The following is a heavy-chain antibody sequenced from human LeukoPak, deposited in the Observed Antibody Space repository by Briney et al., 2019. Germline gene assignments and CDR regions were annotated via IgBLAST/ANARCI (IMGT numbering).Heavy chain of an antibody. CDR3: AREHSGYDFPGRDYYYMDV. CDR2: IWYDGSNK. CDR1: GFTFSSYG. V-gene: IGHV3-33*01. J-gene: IGHJ6*03. Sequence: GGSLRLSCAASGFTFSSYGMHWVRQAPGKGLEWVAFIWYDGSNKYYADSVKGRFTISRDNAKNSLYLQMNSLRAEDTAVYYCAREHSGYDFPGRDYYYMDVWGKGTTVTVSS. D-gene: IGHD5-12*01.